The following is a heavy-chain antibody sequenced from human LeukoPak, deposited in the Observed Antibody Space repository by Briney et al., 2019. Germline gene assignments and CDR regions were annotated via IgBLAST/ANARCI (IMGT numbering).Heavy chain of an antibody. CDR3: SRDGLDYYGSGSYRGFDY. CDR1: GFTFGDYS. D-gene: IGHD3-10*01. J-gene: IGHJ4*02. Sequence: GGSLRLSCTASGFTFGDYSMSWVRQAPGKGLEYIGFIRTKDFGGTTEYAASVKGRFTISRDDSKSIAYLQIHSLQSEDTAVYYCSRDGLDYYGSGSYRGFDYWGQGTLVTVSS. V-gene: IGHV3-49*04. CDR2: IRTKDFGGTT.